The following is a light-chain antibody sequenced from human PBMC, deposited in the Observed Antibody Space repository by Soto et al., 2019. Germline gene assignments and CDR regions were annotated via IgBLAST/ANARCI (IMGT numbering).Light chain of an antibody. V-gene: IGKV3-20*01. CDR3: QQYGSPPLYT. J-gene: IGKJ2*01. CDR1: QSVSSTY. CDR2: GTS. Sequence: EIVLTQSPGTLSLSPGERATLSCRAGQSVSSTYLAWYQQKPGQSPRLLIYGTSNSATDIPDRFSGSGSGTDFTLSINRLEPEDFAVYYCQQYGSPPLYTFGQGTKVEIK.